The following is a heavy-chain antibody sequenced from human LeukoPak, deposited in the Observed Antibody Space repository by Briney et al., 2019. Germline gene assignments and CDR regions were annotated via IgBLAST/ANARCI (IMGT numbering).Heavy chain of an antibody. Sequence: SETLSLTCTISGGSISNYYWSWIRQPPGRGLEWIGYIYHSGNTNYNPSLKSRVTVSVDTSKDQFSLKLTSVTAADTAVYYCARTYYYGSGRYFDYWGQGTLVTVSS. CDR2: IYHSGNT. CDR3: ARTYYYGSGRYFDY. D-gene: IGHD3-10*01. CDR1: GGSISNYY. V-gene: IGHV4-59*01. J-gene: IGHJ4*02.